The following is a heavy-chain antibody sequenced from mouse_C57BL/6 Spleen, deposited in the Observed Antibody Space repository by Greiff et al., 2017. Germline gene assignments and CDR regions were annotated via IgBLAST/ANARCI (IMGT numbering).Heavy chain of an antibody. D-gene: IGHD1-1*01. CDR3: ARERGTTVVADFDV. CDR2: IHPNSGST. Sequence: VQLQQPGAELVKPGASVKLSCKASGYTFTSYWMHWVKQRPGQGLEWIGMIHPNSGSTNYNEKFKSKATLTVDKSSSTAYMQLSSLTSEDSAVYYCARERGTTVVADFDVWGTGTTVTVSS. J-gene: IGHJ1*03. CDR1: GYTFTSYW. V-gene: IGHV1-64*01.